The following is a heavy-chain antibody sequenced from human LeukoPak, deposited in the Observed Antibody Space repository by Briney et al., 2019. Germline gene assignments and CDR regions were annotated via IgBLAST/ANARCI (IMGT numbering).Heavy chain of an antibody. J-gene: IGHJ4*02. V-gene: IGHV3-7*01. CDR1: GLTFSSYW. CDR2: IKQDGSEK. Sequence: PGGSLRLSCAASGLTFSSYWMSWVRQAPGKGLEWVANIKQDGSEKYYVDSVKGRFTISRDNAKNSLYLQMNSLRAEDTAVYYCASAILWWWNYWGQGTLVTVSS. CDR3: ASAILWWWNY. D-gene: IGHD2-21*01.